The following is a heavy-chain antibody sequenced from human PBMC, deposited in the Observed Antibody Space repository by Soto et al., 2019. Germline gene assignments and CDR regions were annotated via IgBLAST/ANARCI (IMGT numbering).Heavy chain of an antibody. CDR3: ARDNSGPLDY. CDR1: GYTFTAYY. Sequence: ASVKVSCKPFGYTFTAYYIHWVRQAPGQGLEWMGWVDPNSCDSRKAQSFQGRVTMTRDTSTSTVYMEVNWLRSDDTAVYYCARDNSGPLDYWGQGTLVTVSS. CDR2: VDPNSCDS. V-gene: IGHV1-2*02. D-gene: IGHD2-8*02. J-gene: IGHJ4*02.